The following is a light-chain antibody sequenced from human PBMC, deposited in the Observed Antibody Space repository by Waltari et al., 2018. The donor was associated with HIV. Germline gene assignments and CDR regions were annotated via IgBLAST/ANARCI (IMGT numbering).Light chain of an antibody. CDR2: EVS. CDR3: SSYAGSNTLL. J-gene: IGLJ2*01. Sequence: QSALTQPPSASGSPGQSVTISCTGTTKDVGLYNYVSWYQQNPGEAPKLIIFEVSKRPSGVPDRFSGSKSGNPASLTVSGLQSEDEADYFCSSYAGSNTLLFGGGTKLTVL. CDR1: TKDVGLYNY. V-gene: IGLV2-8*01.